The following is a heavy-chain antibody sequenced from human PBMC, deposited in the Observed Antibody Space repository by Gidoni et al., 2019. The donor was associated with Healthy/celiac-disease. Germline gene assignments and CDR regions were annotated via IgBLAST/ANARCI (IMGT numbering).Heavy chain of an antibody. CDR3: ARDYYDSSGESAFDI. J-gene: IGHJ3*02. D-gene: IGHD3-22*01. Sequence: EVQLVESGGGVVRPGGSLRLSCAASGFTFDDYGMSWVRQAPGKGLKWVSGINWNGGSTGYADSVKGRFTISRDNAKNSLYLQMNSLRAEDTALYHCARDYYDSSGESAFDIWGQGTMVTVSS. CDR1: GFTFDDYG. V-gene: IGHV3-20*01. CDR2: INWNGGST.